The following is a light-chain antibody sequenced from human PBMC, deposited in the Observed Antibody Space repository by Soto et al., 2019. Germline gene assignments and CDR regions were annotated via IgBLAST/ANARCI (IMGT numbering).Light chain of an antibody. CDR1: QSVSSTY. V-gene: IGKV3-20*01. Sequence: EIVLTQSPGTLPLSPGERATLSCRASQSVSSTYLAWYQRKPGQAPRLLIYGVSSRATGIPDRFSGSGSGTDFTLTISRLEPEDFAVYYCQQYGSSPPTFGQGTKLEIK. CDR2: GVS. J-gene: IGKJ2*01. CDR3: QQYGSSPPT.